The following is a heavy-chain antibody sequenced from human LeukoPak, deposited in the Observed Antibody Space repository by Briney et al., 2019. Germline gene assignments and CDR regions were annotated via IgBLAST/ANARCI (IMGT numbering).Heavy chain of an antibody. CDR2: ISAYNGNT. Sequence: GASVKVSCKASGYTFTSYGISWVRQAPGQGLGRRGWISAYNGNTNYAQKLQGRVTMTTDTSTSTAYLELRSLRSDATAVYYCARADAYSSGWYSDYWGQGTLVTVSS. J-gene: IGHJ4*02. V-gene: IGHV1-18*01. D-gene: IGHD6-19*01. CDR3: ARADAYSSGWYSDY. CDR1: GYTFTSYG.